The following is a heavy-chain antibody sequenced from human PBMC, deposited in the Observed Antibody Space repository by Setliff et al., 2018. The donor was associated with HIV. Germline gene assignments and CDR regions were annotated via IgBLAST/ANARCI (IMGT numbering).Heavy chain of an antibody. CDR3: AKEGDRYGLDLDY. D-gene: IGHD5-18*01. CDR1: GYTFNSYA. J-gene: IGHJ4*02. Sequence: GASVKVSCKTSGYTFNSYAISWVRQAPGQRLEWMGWINTANYKTKYSQKFQGRVTITRDTSASTAYMELSSLRSEDTAVYYCAKEGDRYGLDLDYWGQGTLVTVSS. V-gene: IGHV1-3*04. CDR2: INTANYKT.